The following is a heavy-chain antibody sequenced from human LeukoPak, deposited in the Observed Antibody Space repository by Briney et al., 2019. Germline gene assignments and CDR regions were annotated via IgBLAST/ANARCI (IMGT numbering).Heavy chain of an antibody. CDR3: ARADYGLGPSYCDY. CDR1: GGPISCGVYY. D-gene: IGHD4-17*01. Sequence: PSQTLPLTCSVSGGPISCGVYYWSWMPQPPGKGREWIGHIYYSGRTYHNPSLNSRVTISVVTSENQFSLKLSSVTAVGTAVYYCARADYGLGPSYCDYWRRETLVSVPS. J-gene: IGHJ4*02. V-gene: IGHV4-31*03. CDR2: IYYSGRT.